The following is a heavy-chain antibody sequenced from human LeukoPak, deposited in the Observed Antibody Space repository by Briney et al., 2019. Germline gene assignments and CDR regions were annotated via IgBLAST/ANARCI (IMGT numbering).Heavy chain of an antibody. V-gene: IGHV4-59*08. Sequence: SETLSLTCTVSGDSISSYYWSWIRQPPGKGLEWIGYIYNTENTDYNPSLKSRVTISVGTSKNQFSLRLTSVTAADTAVYYCARGYTYGYGYFDSWGQGTLVTVSS. CDR1: GDSISSYY. D-gene: IGHD5-18*01. CDR2: IYNTENT. CDR3: ARGYTYGYGYFDS. J-gene: IGHJ4*02.